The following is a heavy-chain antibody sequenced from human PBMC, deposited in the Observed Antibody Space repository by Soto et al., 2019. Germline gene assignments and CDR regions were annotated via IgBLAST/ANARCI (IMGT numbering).Heavy chain of an antibody. CDR3: VRGDYYSGMDV. CDR1: GGSISSGGYS. Sequence: SETLSLTCAVSGGSISSGGYSWSWIRQPPGKGLEWIGYIYHSGSTSYNLSLQSRVTISVDRSKNQFSLKLSSVTAADTAVYYCVRGDYYSGMDVWGQGTTVTVSS. J-gene: IGHJ6*02. V-gene: IGHV4-30-2*01. CDR2: IYHSGST.